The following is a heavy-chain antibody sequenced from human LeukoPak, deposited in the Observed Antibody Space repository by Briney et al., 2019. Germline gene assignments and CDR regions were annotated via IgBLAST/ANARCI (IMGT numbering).Heavy chain of an antibody. J-gene: IGHJ4*02. CDR1: GFTFSSYS. V-gene: IGHV3-21*01. CDR3: ARDPGYSYGRELDY. CDR2: IGSSSSYI. Sequence: GGSLRLSCAASGFTFSSYSMNWVRQAPGKGLEWVSSIGSSSSYIYYADSVKGRFTISRDNAKNSLYLQMNSLRAEDTAVYYCARDPGYSYGRELDYWGQGTLVTVSS. D-gene: IGHD5-18*01.